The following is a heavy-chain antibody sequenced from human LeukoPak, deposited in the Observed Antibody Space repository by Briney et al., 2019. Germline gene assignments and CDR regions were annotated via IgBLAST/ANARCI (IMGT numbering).Heavy chain of an antibody. CDR3: ARGARGSGTASDY. D-gene: IGHD3-10*01. V-gene: IGHV3-7*01. CDR2: VNQGGTEK. CDR1: GFTFSSYW. J-gene: IGHJ4*02. Sequence: GGSLRLSCAASGFTFSSYWMGWVRQAPGKGLEWVANVNQGGTEKFYVDSVKGRFTISRDNAENSLYLQMNSLRAEDTAVYYCARGARGSGTASDYWGQGTLVTVSS.